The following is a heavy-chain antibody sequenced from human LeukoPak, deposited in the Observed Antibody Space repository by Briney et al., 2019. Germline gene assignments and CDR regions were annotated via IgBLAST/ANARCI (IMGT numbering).Heavy chain of an antibody. CDR1: GFTFGDYL. CDR3: SRGSGWLSVY. V-gene: IGHV3-49*03. Sequence: GGSLRLSCTASGFTFGDYLMSWFRQAPGKGLEWIGFISGGTTEYAASVKGRFTISRDDSTSIAYLQMNSLTTEDTAVYYCSRGSGWLSVYWGQGTLVTVAS. J-gene: IGHJ4*02. CDR2: ISGGTT. D-gene: IGHD6-19*01.